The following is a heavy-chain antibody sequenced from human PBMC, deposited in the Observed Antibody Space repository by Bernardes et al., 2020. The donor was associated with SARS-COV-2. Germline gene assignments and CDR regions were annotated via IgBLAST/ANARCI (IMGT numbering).Heavy chain of an antibody. J-gene: IGHJ4*02. V-gene: IGHV3-23*01. Sequence: GGSLRLSCAASGFTFNSYAMSWVRQAPRKGLEWVSSISGGGGNTDYADSVKGRFTISRDNSKKTLFLQMNSLRAEDTAVYYCAKSRLVIVTQDYWGQGTLVTVSA. CDR3: AKSRLVIVTQDY. D-gene: IGHD3-10*01. CDR1: GFTFNSYA. CDR2: ISGGGGNT.